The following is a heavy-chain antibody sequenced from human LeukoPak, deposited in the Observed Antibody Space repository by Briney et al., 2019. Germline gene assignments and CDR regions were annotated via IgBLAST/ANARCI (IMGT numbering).Heavy chain of an antibody. CDR3: VKDPGVLWDLRAFDL. V-gene: IGHV3-30*02. CDR2: IRYDASDK. J-gene: IGHJ3*01. CDR1: GFTFTGFG. D-gene: IGHD1-26*01. Sequence: GGSLRLSCATSGFTFTGFGMHWVRQAPGKGLEWMSFIRYDASDKYYTDSVKGRFTISRDNSKNTLYLQMNNLRAEDTAVYYCVKDPGVLWDLRAFDLWGQGTMVTVSS.